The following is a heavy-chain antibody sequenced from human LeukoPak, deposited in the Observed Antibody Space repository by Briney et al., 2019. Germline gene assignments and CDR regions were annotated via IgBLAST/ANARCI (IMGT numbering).Heavy chain of an antibody. J-gene: IGHJ5*02. D-gene: IGHD2-2*01. Sequence: SETLSLTCTVPGGSISSYYWSWIRQPAGKGLEWIGRIYTSGSTNYNPSLKSRVTMSVDTSKNQFSLKLSSVTAADTAVYYCARDRVEHIVVVPVGWFDPWGQGTLVTVSS. CDR2: IYTSGST. V-gene: IGHV4-4*07. CDR1: GGSISSYY. CDR3: ARDRVEHIVVVPVGWFDP.